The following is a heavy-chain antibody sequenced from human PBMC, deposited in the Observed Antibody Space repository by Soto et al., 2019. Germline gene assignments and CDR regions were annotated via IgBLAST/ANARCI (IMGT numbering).Heavy chain of an antibody. CDR2: IVPLSGTP. V-gene: IGHV1-69*06. J-gene: IGHJ4*02. Sequence: QVRLVQSGAEVKRPGSSVKLSCKVSGANSNSYSIAWVRQAPGQGLQWLGTIVPLSGTPNHAQQFQARVTITADTSTNTALLELSSLKSEDTGLYYCARGLGEESRGGFFDYWGQGSLVTISS. D-gene: IGHD3-16*01. CDR3: ARGLGEESRGGFFDY. CDR1: GANSNSYS.